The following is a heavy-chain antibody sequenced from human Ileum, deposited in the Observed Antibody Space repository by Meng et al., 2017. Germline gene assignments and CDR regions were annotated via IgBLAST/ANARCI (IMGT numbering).Heavy chain of an antibody. D-gene: IGHD6-13*01. V-gene: IGHV4-31*03. J-gene: IGHJ3*02. Sequence: SETLSLTFTVPGGSISSGGYYWNWIRQHPGKGLEWIGYIYYSGSTYYNPSLKSRVTISVDTSKNQFSLKLGSVTATDTAVYYCARGGAAAGNYNIWGQGTMVTGSS. CDR3: ARGGAAAGNYNI. CDR1: GGSISSGGYY. CDR2: IYYSGST.